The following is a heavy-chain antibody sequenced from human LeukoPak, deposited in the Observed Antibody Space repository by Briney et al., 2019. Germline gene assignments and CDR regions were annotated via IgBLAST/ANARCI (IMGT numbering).Heavy chain of an antibody. J-gene: IGHJ4*02. V-gene: IGHV3-74*01. D-gene: IGHD3-9*01. CDR3: TRDLMDYDVSTGLHHYYMDV. CDR1: GFTFSSYW. CDR2: INGDGRNI. Sequence: PGGSLRLSCVASGFTFSSYWMHWVRQDPRKGLVWGSRINGDGRNINYADSVRGRFTISRDNAKNTLYLQMNTLRVEDTAVYSCTRDLMDYDVSTGLHHYYMDVWGQGTLVTVSS.